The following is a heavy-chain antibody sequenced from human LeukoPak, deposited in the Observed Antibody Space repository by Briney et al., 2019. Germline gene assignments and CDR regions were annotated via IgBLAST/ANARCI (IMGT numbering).Heavy chain of an antibody. J-gene: IGHJ3*02. D-gene: IGHD3-10*01. V-gene: IGHV1-18*01. CDR3: ATDLEQGNAFDI. CDR2: ISAYNGNT. CDR1: GYTFTSYG. Sequence: ASVKVSCKASGYTFTSYGISWVRQAPGQGLEWMGWISAYNGNTNYAQKLQGRVTMTTDTSTSTAYMELRSLRSEDTAVYYCATDLEQGNAFDIWGQGTMVTVSS.